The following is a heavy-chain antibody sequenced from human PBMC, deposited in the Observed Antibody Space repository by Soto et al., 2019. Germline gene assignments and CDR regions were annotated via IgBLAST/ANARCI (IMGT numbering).Heavy chain of an antibody. CDR1: GGSFSGYQ. J-gene: IGHJ6*03. CDR3: ARGLILWFGELSRRGGYYYYMGV. V-gene: IGHV4-34*01. Sequence: QVQLQQWGAGLLKPSETLSLTCAVYGGSFSGYQWSWIRQTPGEGLEWIGEINDSGNINYNPSLKGRVTILVDTAKKQISLKLSSVTAADTAVYYCARGLILWFGELSRRGGYYYYMGVWGKGTTVTVSS. D-gene: IGHD3-10*01. CDR2: INDSGNI.